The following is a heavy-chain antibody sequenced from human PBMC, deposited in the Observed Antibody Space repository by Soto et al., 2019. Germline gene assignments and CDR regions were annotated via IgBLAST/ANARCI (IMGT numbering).Heavy chain of an antibody. Sequence: SVKVSCKASGGTFSSYTISWVRQVPGQGLEWMGRIIPILGIANYAQKFQGRVTITADKSTSTAYMELSSLRSEDTAVYYCAREVGYYSGGSCSNPFYFWSQGSLVTVSS. D-gene: IGHD2-15*01. CDR2: IIPILGIA. J-gene: IGHJ4*02. CDR3: AREVGYYSGGSCSNPFYF. CDR1: GGTFSSYT. V-gene: IGHV1-69*04.